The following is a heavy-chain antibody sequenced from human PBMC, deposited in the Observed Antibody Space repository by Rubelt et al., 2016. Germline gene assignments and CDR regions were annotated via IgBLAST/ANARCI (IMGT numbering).Heavy chain of an antibody. CDR3: ASRITIFGVVKTNGMDV. CDR2: MNPNSGNT. V-gene: IGHV1-8*01. CDR1: GYTFTSYD. D-gene: IGHD3-3*01. Sequence: QVQLVQSGAEVKKPGASVKVSCKASGYTFTSYDINWVRQATGQGLEWMGWMNPNSGNTGYAQKFQGRVTMTRNTSISTAYMELRSLRSEDTAVYYCASRITIFGVVKTNGMDVWGQGTTVTVSS. J-gene: IGHJ6*02.